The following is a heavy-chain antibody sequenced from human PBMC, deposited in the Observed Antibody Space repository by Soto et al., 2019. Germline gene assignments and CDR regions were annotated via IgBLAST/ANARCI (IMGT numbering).Heavy chain of an antibody. CDR2: INPNSGGT. V-gene: IGHV1-2*04. CDR3: ARDPGYCSSTSCYDVPHIAYYMDV. J-gene: IGHJ6*03. D-gene: IGHD2-2*01. CDR1: GYTFTGYY. Sequence: ASVKVSCKASGYTFTGYYMHWVRQAPGQGLEWMGWINPNSGGTNYAQKFQGWVTMTRDTSISTAYMELSRLRSDDTAVYYCARDPGYCSSTSCYDVPHIAYYMDVWGKGTTVTVS.